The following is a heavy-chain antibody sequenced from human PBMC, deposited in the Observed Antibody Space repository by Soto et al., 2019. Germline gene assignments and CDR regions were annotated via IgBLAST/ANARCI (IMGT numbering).Heavy chain of an antibody. CDR3: AGQTFTIAAASYGRSNWFDP. Sequence: SETLSLTCSASGGSITSSSHFWGWVRQPPGKGLECIGTIYFTGNTYYTPSLKSRLTMSIDTSKSEFSLRLNSVTAADTAVYYCAGQTFTIAAASYGRSNWFDPWGPGTLVTVSS. J-gene: IGHJ5*02. CDR1: GGSITSSSHF. V-gene: IGHV4-39*01. CDR2: IYFTGNT. D-gene: IGHD6-25*01.